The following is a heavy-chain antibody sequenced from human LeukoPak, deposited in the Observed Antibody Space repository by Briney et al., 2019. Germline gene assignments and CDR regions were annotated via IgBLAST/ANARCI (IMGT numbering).Heavy chain of an antibody. V-gene: IGHV4-59*01. CDR2: IYYSGST. CDR1: GGSIRSYY. D-gene: IGHD2-2*01. CDR3: AGVVEVPAATGLWFDP. J-gene: IGHJ5*02. Sequence: PSETLSLTCTVSGGSIRSYYWSWIRQPPGKGLEGIGDIYYSGSTNYNPSLRSRVTISEDTSKNQFSLKLSSVTAADTAVYYCAGVVEVPAATGLWFDPWGQGTLVTVSS.